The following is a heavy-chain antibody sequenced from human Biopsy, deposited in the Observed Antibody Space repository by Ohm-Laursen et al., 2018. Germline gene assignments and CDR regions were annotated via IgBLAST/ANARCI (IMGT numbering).Heavy chain of an antibody. V-gene: IGHV3-33*01. J-gene: IGHJ6*02. Sequence: SLRLSCSASGFTFSVYAMHWVRQAPGKGLEWVAIIWYDGSSEYYADSVKGRFTISRDKSKNTVYLQMNSLRVEDTAVYYCARDPIVGSKADGMDVWGQGTTVTVSS. CDR1: GFTFSVYA. D-gene: IGHD1-26*01. CDR3: ARDPIVGSKADGMDV. CDR2: IWYDGSSE.